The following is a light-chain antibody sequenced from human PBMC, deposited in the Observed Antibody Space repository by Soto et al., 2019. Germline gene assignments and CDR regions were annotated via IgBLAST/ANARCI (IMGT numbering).Light chain of an antibody. CDR3: QAWDSSHVI. CDR1: KLGDKY. Sequence: SYELTQPPSVSVSPGQTASITCSGDKLGDKYASWYQQKPGQSPVLVIYQDTKRPSGIPERFSGSNSGNTATLTISGTQAMDEADYYCQAWDSSHVIFGGGTMLTVL. V-gene: IGLV3-1*01. CDR2: QDT. J-gene: IGLJ2*01.